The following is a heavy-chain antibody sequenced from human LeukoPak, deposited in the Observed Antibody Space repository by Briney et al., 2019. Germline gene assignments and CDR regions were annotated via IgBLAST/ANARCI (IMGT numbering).Heavy chain of an antibody. CDR1: GYTFSGYY. Sequence: ASVKVSCKASGYTFSGYYMHWVRQAPGQGLEWMGWINPNSGATNYAQKLQGRVTMTRDTSISTAYMELTRLRSDDTAVYYCARAYCGGDCYDSWGQGTLVTVSS. CDR2: INPNSGAT. J-gene: IGHJ4*02. CDR3: ARAYCGGDCYDS. V-gene: IGHV1-2*02. D-gene: IGHD2-21*01.